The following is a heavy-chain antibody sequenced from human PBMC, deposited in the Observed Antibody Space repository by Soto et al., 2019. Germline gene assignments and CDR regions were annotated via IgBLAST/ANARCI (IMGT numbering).Heavy chain of an antibody. CDR2: IDDSGRT. CDR1: SGTVSVKSHY. D-gene: IGHD3-16*01. Sequence: SETLSLTCSVSSGTVSVKSHYWAWIRQPPGKGLEWIGAIDDSGRTYYSESLKSRATISIDTARNQFSLKLNSVTPEDTAVYYCAREFPYYESSDSYFDYWGQGALVTV. CDR3: AREFPYYESSDSYFDY. V-gene: IGHV4-39*02. J-gene: IGHJ4*02.